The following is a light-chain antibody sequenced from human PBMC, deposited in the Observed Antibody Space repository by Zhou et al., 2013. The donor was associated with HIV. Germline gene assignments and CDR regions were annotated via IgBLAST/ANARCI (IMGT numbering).Light chain of an antibody. CDR1: QSLRHSNGYDY. CDR3: MQLLQTPWT. J-gene: IGKJ1*01. Sequence: IVMTQAPLYLPVTPGESASISCRSTQSLRHSNGYDYLDWYLQKSGQSPHLLVYLGSTRASGVPDRFSGSGSGTNFTLKISGVEAEDVGVYYCMQLLQTPWTFGQGTKVEIK. V-gene: IGKV2-28*01. CDR2: LGS.